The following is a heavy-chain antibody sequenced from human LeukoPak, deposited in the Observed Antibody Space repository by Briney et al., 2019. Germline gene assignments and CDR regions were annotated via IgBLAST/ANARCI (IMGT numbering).Heavy chain of an antibody. J-gene: IGHJ4*02. CDR2: ISGSGDNT. CDR3: PKPLLTPGN. D-gene: IGHD4-23*01. Sequence: GGSLRLSCAASGFTFSSHGMSWVRQAPGKGLEWVSTISGSGDNTYYADSVKGRFTISRDNSRNALYLQLSRLRVDDTAFYYCPKPLLTPGNWGPGTLVTVSS. V-gene: IGHV3-23*01. CDR1: GFTFSSHG.